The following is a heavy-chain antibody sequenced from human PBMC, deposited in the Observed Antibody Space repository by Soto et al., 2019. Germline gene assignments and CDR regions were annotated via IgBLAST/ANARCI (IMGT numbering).Heavy chain of an antibody. Sequence: QVQLVQSGAEVKKPGSSMKVSCKASGGTFNSYDINWVRQAPGQGLEWMGGIIPIVETPKYAQKFQGRVTITADESTNTVYMEWSSLRSEDTTMYYCARLSRPNYYDTSGFCKANGFDPWGQGTLVTVSS. CDR1: GGTFNSYD. D-gene: IGHD3-22*01. CDR2: IIPIVETP. J-gene: IGHJ5*02. V-gene: IGHV1-69*01. CDR3: ARLSRPNYYDTSGFCKANGFDP.